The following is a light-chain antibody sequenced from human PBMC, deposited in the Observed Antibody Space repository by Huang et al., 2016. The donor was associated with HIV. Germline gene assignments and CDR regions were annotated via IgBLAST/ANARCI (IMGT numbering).Light chain of an antibody. J-gene: IGKJ5*01. CDR1: QSLLYSLNNKNY. CDR3: QQYYQNPQT. Sequence: DIVMTQSPDSLSVSPGERATIDCKSSQSLLYSLNNKNYLAWFQQKPGRPPKLRLYCASTRESGIPERVSGSGSGTDFTLTINNVQPEDVATYYCQQYYQNPQTFGQGT. CDR2: CAS. V-gene: IGKV4-1*01.